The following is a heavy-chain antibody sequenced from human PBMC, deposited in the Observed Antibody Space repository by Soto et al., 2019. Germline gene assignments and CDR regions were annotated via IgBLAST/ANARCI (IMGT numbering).Heavy chain of an antibody. CDR1: GFTFSRYG. Sequence: QVHLVESGGGVVQPGRSLRLSCSASGFTFSRYGMHWVRQAPGKGLEWVAGLSRDGSTEYLAAPVRRRFIISRDNSKNTLYLQMNSLRGQGTATYYCANVSTPPHFFEDWGHGTLVNVSS. D-gene: IGHD2-15*01. CDR2: LSRDGSTE. V-gene: IGHV3-30*05. CDR3: ANVSTPPHFFED. J-gene: IGHJ4*01.